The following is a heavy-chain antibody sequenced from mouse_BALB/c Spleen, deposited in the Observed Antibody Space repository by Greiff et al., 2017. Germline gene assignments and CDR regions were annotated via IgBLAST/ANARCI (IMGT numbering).Heavy chain of an antibody. J-gene: IGHJ3*01. CDR1: GYTFTDYY. V-gene: IGHV1-77*01. CDR2: IYPGSGNT. CDR3: ARLDYGNYVGFAY. Sequence: VQLQQSGAELARPGASVKLSCKASGYTFTDYYINWVKQRTGQGLEWIGEIYPGSGNTYYNEKFKGKATLTADKSSSTAYMQLSSLTSEDSAVYFCARLDYGNYVGFAYWGQGTLVTVSA. D-gene: IGHD2-1*01.